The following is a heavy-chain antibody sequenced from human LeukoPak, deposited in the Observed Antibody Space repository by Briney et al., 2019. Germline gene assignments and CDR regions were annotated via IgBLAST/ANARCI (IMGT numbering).Heavy chain of an antibody. D-gene: IGHD6-19*01. CDR1: GFTFSSHS. CDR2: ISSSSSTI. V-gene: IGHV3-48*01. CDR3: AREGSQWLAKHYYYYYYMDV. J-gene: IGHJ6*03. Sequence: PGGSLRLSCAASGFTFSSHSMNWVRQAPGKGLEWVSYISSSSSTIYYADSVGGRFTISRDNAKNSLYLQMNSLRAEDTAVYYCAREGSQWLAKHYYYYYYMDVWGKGTTVTVSS.